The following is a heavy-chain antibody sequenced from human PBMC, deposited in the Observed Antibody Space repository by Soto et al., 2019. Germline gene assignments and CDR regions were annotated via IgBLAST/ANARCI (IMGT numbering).Heavy chain of an antibody. CDR3: ARGAGYDSSGYSRIFQH. D-gene: IGHD3-22*01. CDR1: GLPSSSYT. Sequence: GGPLKPPFEASGLPSSSYTMTWARKAPGKGLEWVSYISSSSSTIYYADSVKGRFTISRDNAKNSLYLQMNSLRDEDTAVYYCARGAGYDSSGYSRIFQHWGQGTLVTVSS. V-gene: IGHV3-48*02. CDR2: ISSSSSTI. J-gene: IGHJ1*01.